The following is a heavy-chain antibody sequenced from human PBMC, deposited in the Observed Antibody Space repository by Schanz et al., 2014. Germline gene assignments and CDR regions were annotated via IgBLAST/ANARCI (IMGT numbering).Heavy chain of an antibody. J-gene: IGHJ4*02. CDR1: GFTFDDYA. CDR3: AKGRIRIAAAGSFDY. D-gene: IGHD6-13*01. CDR2: ISWNSGGI. V-gene: IGHV3-9*01. Sequence: EVQLVESGGGLVQPGRSLRLSCAASGFTFDDYAIHWVRQAPGKGLEWVSGISWNSGGIGYADSVKGRFTISRDNAKNSLFLQMNSLKPEDTALYYCAKGRIRIAAAGSFDYWGQGTLVTVSS.